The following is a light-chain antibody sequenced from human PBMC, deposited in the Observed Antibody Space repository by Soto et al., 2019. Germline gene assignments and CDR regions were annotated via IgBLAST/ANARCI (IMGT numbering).Light chain of an antibody. Sequence: EIVLTQSPGTLSLSPGESTTLSCRASQSVGRNFLAWYQQKPGRAPRLLIHGASYRATGIPDRFSGSGSEXDXXXXXXXLXPEDSAXXXXHQYAASPLTFGGGTKVEIK. CDR3: HQYAASPLT. CDR2: GAS. V-gene: IGKV3-20*01. J-gene: IGKJ4*01. CDR1: QSVGRNF.